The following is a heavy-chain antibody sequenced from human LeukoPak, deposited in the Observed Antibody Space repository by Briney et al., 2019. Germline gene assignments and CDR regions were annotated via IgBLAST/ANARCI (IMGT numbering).Heavy chain of an antibody. J-gene: IGHJ6*02. D-gene: IGHD3-16*01. CDR1: GFTFSSYS. Sequence: RPGGSLRLSCAASGFTFSSYSMNWVRQAPGKGLEWVSSISSSSSYIYYADSVKGRFTISRDNAKNSLYLQMNSLRAEDTAVYYCARDHEFGGVPRYGMDVWGQGTTVTVSS. CDR3: ARDHEFGGVPRYGMDV. V-gene: IGHV3-21*01. CDR2: ISSSSSYI.